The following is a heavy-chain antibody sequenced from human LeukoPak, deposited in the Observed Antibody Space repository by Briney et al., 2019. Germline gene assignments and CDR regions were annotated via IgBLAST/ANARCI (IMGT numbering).Heavy chain of an antibody. V-gene: IGHV3-7*01. CDR1: GLIVSSNY. CDR3: ATDRGWRTSGYYLYYFEY. Sequence: GGSLRLSCAVSGLIVSSNYMSWVRQAPGKGLEWVASIKHDGSEKYYVDSVRGRFTISRDNTMNSLYLQMSSLRAEDTAVYYCATDRGWRTSGYYLYYFEYWGQGTLVTYSS. D-gene: IGHD3-3*01. J-gene: IGHJ4*02. CDR2: IKHDGSEK.